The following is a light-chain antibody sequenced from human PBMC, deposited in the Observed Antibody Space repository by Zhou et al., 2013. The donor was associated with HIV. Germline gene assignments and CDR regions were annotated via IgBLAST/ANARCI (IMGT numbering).Light chain of an antibody. CDR2: AAS. CDR1: QAIGDY. CDR3: QKYNSAPLT. Sequence: DIQMTQSPSAMSAAVGERVTITCRASQAIGDYLAWYQQKPGKVPKLLIYAASTLQSGVPSRFSGSRSGTDFTLTISSLQPEDVATYYCQKYNSAPLTFGGGTKVEIK. V-gene: IGKV1-27*01. J-gene: IGKJ4*01.